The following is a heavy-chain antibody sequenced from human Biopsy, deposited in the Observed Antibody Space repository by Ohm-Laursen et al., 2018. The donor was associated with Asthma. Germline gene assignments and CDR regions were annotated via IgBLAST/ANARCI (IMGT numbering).Heavy chain of an antibody. CDR2: VHSSGST. CDR3: ARATSTWSQSGPHFFDH. J-gene: IGHJ5*02. V-gene: IGHV4-59*01. D-gene: IGHD6-13*01. CDR1: PGSINDYY. Sequence: SHTLSLTCTVSPGSINDYYWNWIRQFPGKGLEWIGYVHSSGSTRFNPSLKSRVTVSVDTSVDQVSLKLSSVSAADTAIYYCARATSTWSQSGPHFFDHWGPGTLVTVSS.